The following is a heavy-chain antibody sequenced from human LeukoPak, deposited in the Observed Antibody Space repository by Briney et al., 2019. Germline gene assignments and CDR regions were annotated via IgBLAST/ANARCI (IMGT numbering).Heavy chain of an antibody. CDR1: GAGFLSSRFYY. J-gene: IGHJ5*02. CDR3: ARQPHEEMETAFDL. CDR2: FYYSGNT. V-gene: IGHV4-39*01. D-gene: IGHD5-24*01. Sequence: PSETLSLTCTVSGAGFLSSRFYYWGWIRQCPGKGLEWIGSFYYSGNTQYNPSFKSRVTILVDTSKKQFSLRLTSVTAADSAVYYCARQPHEEMETAFDLWGQGTLVTVSS.